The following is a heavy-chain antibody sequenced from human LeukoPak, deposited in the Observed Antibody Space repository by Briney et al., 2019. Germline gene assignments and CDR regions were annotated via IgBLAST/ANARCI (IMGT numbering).Heavy chain of an antibody. CDR1: GFTFSNCW. V-gene: IGHV3-7*01. Sequence: GGSLRLSCTASGFTFSNCWMSWVRQAPGKGLEWVANIKQDGSEKYYVDSVKGRFTISRDNAKNSLYLQMNSLRAEDTAVYYCARRYFDYWGQGTLVTVSS. J-gene: IGHJ4*02. CDR3: ARRYFDY. CDR2: IKQDGSEK.